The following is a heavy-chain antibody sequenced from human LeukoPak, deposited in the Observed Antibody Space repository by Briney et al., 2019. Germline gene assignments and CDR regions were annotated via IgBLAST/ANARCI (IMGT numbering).Heavy chain of an antibody. D-gene: IGHD3-22*01. CDR2: LYSNGNT. V-gene: IGHV3-53*01. J-gene: IGHJ4*02. CDR3: ARDYYDGSAYYSYYEY. CDR1: GFTVSSSY. Sequence: PGGSLRLSCAASGFTVSSSYMSWVRQAPGKGLEWVSTLYSNGNTYYADSVKGRFTISRDNSKNTLSLQMNSLRAEDTAVYYCARDYYDGSAYYSYYEYWGQGPLVTVSS.